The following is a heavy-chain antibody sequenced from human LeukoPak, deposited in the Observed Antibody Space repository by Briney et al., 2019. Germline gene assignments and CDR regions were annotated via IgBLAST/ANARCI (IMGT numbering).Heavy chain of an antibody. V-gene: IGHV3-49*04. CDR1: GFTFGDYA. CDR3: TRDGGTYSYGSTYFDY. CDR2: IRSKAYGGTT. D-gene: IGHD5-18*01. J-gene: IGHJ4*02. Sequence: PGRSLRLSCTASGFTFGDYAMSWVRQAPGKGLEWVGFIRSKAYGGTTEYAASVKGRFTISRDDSKSIAYLQMNSLKTEDTAVYYCTRDGGTYSYGSTYFDYWGQGTLVTVSS.